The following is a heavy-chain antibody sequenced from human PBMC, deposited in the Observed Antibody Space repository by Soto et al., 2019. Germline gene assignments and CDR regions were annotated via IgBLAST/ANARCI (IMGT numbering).Heavy chain of an antibody. CDR3: ARGGGGGLFEH. V-gene: IGHV3-11*06. Sequence: PGGSLRLSCAASGFTFTSFAVSWIRQAPGKGLEWLSHISPKSTYRNYADSVKGRFTVSRDNTKSSLFLQMNSLGVEDTAVYYCARGGGGGLFEHWGQGVLVTVSS. J-gene: IGHJ4*02. D-gene: IGHD2-21*01. CDR2: ISPKSTYR. CDR1: GFTFTSFA.